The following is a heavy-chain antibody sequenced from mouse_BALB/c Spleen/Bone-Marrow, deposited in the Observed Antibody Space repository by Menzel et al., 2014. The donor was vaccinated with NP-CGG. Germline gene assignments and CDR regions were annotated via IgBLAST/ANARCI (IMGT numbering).Heavy chain of an antibody. CDR2: IDPANGNT. CDR1: GFNIKDTY. Sequence: VHVKQSGAELVKPGASVKLSCTASGFNIKDTYMHWVKQRPEQGLEWIGRIDPANGNTKYDPKFQGKATITADTSSNTAYLQLSSLTSEDTAAYLCARAYYGNYPYAMDYWGQGTSVTVSS. J-gene: IGHJ4*01. D-gene: IGHD2-10*01. V-gene: IGHV14-3*02. CDR3: ARAYYGNYPYAMDY.